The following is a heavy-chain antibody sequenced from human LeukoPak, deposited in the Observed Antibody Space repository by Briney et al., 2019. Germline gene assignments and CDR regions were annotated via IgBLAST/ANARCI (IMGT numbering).Heavy chain of an antibody. CDR2: IWYDGSNK. Sequence: LGGSLRLSCAASGFTFSTYGMHWVRQAPGKGLEWVAVIWYDGSNKYYADSVKGRFTISRDNSKNTLYLQMNNLRAEDTAVYYCARDEEMATITGVVYWGQGILVTVSS. CDR1: GFTFSTYG. CDR3: ARDEEMATITGVVY. V-gene: IGHV3-33*01. D-gene: IGHD5-24*01. J-gene: IGHJ4*02.